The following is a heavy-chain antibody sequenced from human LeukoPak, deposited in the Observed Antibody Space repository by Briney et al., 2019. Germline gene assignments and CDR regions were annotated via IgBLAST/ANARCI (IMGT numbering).Heavy chain of an antibody. V-gene: IGHV3-30-3*01. D-gene: IGHD3-10*01. CDR2: ISYDGSSK. CDR3: ARIIYGSGSYLDY. CDR1: GFTFSSYA. Sequence: GGSLRLSCAASGFTFSSYAMHWVRQAPGKGLEWVAVISYDGSSKYYADSVKGRFTISRDNSKNTLYLQMNSLRAEDTAVYYCARIIYGSGSYLDYWGQGTLVTVSS. J-gene: IGHJ4*02.